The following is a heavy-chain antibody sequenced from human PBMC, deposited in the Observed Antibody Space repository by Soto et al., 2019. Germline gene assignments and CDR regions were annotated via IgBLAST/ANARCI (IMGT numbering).Heavy chain of an antibody. Sequence: QVQLQESGPGLVKPSQTLSLTCTVSGGSISSGGYYWSWIRQHPGKGLEWIGYIYYSGSTYYNPSLKSRVTISVDTSKNQFSLKLSSVTAADTTVYYCARDIAASSGWYRGGDFDIWGQGTMVTVSS. J-gene: IGHJ3*02. CDR1: GGSISSGGYY. D-gene: IGHD6-19*01. CDR2: IYYSGST. V-gene: IGHV4-31*03. CDR3: ARDIAASSGWYRGGDFDI.